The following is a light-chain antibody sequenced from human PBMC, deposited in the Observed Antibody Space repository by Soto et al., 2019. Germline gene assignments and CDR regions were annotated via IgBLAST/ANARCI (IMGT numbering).Light chain of an antibody. CDR2: TAS. CDR1: QIINRY. J-gene: IGKJ4*01. Sequence: DIQMTQSPSSLSASVGDRVTITCRTSQIINRYLNWYQERPGKAPKLLIYTASSLQKGVPSRFSGSGSGTDFTLTISSLQPEDFTTYYCQQSYSTPFTFGGGTKVEIK. CDR3: QQSYSTPFT. V-gene: IGKV1-39*01.